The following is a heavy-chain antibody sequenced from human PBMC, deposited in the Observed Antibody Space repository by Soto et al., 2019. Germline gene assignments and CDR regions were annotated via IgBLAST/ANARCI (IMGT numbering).Heavy chain of an antibody. D-gene: IGHD1-26*01. V-gene: IGHV3-23*01. CDR1: GFTFSSYA. J-gene: IGHJ4*02. Sequence: PGGSLRLSCAASGFTFSSYAMSWVRQAPGKGLEWVSTISGSGRGTYYAESVKGRFAISRDNSKNTLYLQMSSLRAEDTAVYFCARDPIVGTGHFDYWGQGTLVTVSS. CDR3: ARDPIVGTGHFDY. CDR2: ISGSGRGT.